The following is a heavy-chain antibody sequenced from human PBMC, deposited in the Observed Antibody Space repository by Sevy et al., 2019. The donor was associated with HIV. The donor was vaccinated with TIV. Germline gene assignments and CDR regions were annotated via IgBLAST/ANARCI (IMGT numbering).Heavy chain of an antibody. CDR1: GFTFSSYS. V-gene: IGHV3-48*01. CDR3: ARGPRCYYFDY. J-gene: IGHJ4*02. D-gene: IGHD4-17*01. CDR2: ISSSRYTI. Sequence: GGSLRLSCAASGFTFSSYSMNWVRQAPGKGLEWVSYISSSRYTIYYADSVTGRFTISRDNVKNSLYLQMNSLRAEDTAVYYCARGPRCYYFDYWGQGTLVTVSS.